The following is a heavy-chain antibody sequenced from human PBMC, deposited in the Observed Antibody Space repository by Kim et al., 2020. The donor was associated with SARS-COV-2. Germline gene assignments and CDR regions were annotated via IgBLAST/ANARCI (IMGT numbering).Heavy chain of an antibody. CDR2: IYSSGST. V-gene: IGHV3-53*01. CDR3: ARGVAGTYHGN. Sequence: GGSLRLSCAASGFTVSSNYMSWVRQAPGKGLEWVSVIYSSGSTYYADSVKGRFTISRDTSKNTLYLQMNSLRAEDTALYYCARGVAGTYHGNWGQGTLVTVSS. D-gene: IGHD6-19*01. CDR1: GFTVSSNY. J-gene: IGHJ4*02.